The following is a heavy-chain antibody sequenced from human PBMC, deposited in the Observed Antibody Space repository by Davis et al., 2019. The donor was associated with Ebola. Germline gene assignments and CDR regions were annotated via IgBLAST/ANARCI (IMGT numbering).Heavy chain of an antibody. Sequence: GGSLRLSCAASGFTFSSYSMNWVRQAPGKGLEWVANIKKDGSEEYYVDSVKGRFTISRDNAKNSLYLQMNSLRAEDTAVYYCARGLRVWELLPGYWGQGTLVTVSS. CDR3: ARGLRVWELLPGY. CDR2: IKKDGSEE. D-gene: IGHD1-26*01. V-gene: IGHV3-7*01. J-gene: IGHJ4*02. CDR1: GFTFSSYS.